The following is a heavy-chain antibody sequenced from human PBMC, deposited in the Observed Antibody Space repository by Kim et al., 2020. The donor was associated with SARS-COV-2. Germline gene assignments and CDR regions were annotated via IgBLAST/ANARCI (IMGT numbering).Heavy chain of an antibody. Sequence: GGSLRLSCAASGFTFSSYGMHWVRQAPGKGLEWVAVISYDGSNKYYADSVKGRFTISRDNSKNTLYLQMNSLRAEDTAVYYCASLDGSSWENWFDPWGQGTLVTVSS. CDR3: ASLDGSSWENWFDP. CDR1: GFTFSSYG. D-gene: IGHD6-13*01. J-gene: IGHJ5*02. V-gene: IGHV3-30*03. CDR2: ISYDGSNK.